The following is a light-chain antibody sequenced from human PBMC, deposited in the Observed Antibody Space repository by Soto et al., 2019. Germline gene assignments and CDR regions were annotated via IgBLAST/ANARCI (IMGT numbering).Light chain of an antibody. CDR2: KAS. CDR1: QSISSW. J-gene: IGKJ5*01. CDR3: QQYLSYPIT. Sequence: DIQMTQSPSTLSASVGDRDTITCRASQSISSWLAWYQQKAGNAPKSLIYKASSLESGVPSRFSGSGSGTEFTLTISSLQPDDFATYYCQQYLSYPITFGQGTRLEIK. V-gene: IGKV1-5*03.